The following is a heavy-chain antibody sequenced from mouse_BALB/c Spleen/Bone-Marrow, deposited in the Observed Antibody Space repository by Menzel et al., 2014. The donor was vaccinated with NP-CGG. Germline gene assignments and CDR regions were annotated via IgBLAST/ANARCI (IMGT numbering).Heavy chain of an antibody. CDR1: GYAFTNYW. J-gene: IGHJ4*01. V-gene: IGHV1-54*01. CDR2: INPGSGGI. Sequence: QVHVKQSGAELVRPGTSVKVSCKASGYAFTNYWIEWIKQRPGQGLEWIGVINPGSGGINYNEKFKGKATLTADKSSSTAYMQLSSLTPDDSAVYFCARELVRGMDYWGQGTSVTVSS. CDR3: ARELVRGMDY. D-gene: IGHD1-1*01.